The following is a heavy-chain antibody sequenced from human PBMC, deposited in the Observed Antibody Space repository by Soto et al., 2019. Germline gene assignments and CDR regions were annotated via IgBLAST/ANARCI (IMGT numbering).Heavy chain of an antibody. CDR2: ISSSGSTI. CDR1: GFTFSDYY. J-gene: IGHJ6*02. CDR3: ARDLGGGYSSGWYDYYYYGMDV. Sequence: QVQLVESGGGLVKPGGSLRLSCAASGFTFSDYYMSWIRQAPGKGLEWVSYISSSGSTIYYADSVKGRFTISRDYAKNSLYLQMNSLRAEDTAVYYCARDLGGGYSSGWYDYYYYGMDVWGQGTTVTVSS. D-gene: IGHD6-19*01. V-gene: IGHV3-11*01.